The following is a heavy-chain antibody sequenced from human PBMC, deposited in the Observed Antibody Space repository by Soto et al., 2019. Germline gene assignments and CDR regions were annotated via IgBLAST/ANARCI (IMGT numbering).Heavy chain of an antibody. CDR1: GGSISDYY. CDR3: ARLGRVYSYVDY. D-gene: IGHD1-1*01. Sequence: SETLSLTCTVSGGSISDYYWSWIRQPPGMGPEWIGSIYHSGNTNSKRSHARRVTQTVDTSTNHFLLKVNSATAGFMAAWSCARLGRVYSYVDYWGPGSLVTVSS. CDR2: IYHSGNT. J-gene: IGHJ4*02. V-gene: IGHV4-59*01.